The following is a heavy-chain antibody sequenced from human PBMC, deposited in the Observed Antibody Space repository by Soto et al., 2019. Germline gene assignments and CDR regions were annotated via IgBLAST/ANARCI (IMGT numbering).Heavy chain of an antibody. CDR2: INPNSGGT. CDR1: GYTFTGYY. Sequence: ASVKVSCKASGYTFTGYYMHWVRQAPGQGLEWMGWINPNSGGTNYAQKFQGRVTMTRDTSISTAYMELSRLRSDDTAVYYCAREDIVVVPAAPPDVWGQGTTVTVS. V-gene: IGHV1-2*02. D-gene: IGHD2-2*01. J-gene: IGHJ6*02. CDR3: AREDIVVVPAAPPDV.